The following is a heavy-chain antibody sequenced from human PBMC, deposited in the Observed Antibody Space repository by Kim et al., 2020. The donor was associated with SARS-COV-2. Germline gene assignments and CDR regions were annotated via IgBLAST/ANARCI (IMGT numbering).Heavy chain of an antibody. J-gene: IGHJ2*01. CDR1: GYPFTAYY. Sequence: ASVKVSCKASGYPFTAYYMHWVRQAPGQGLEWMGWINPNSGGTNYAQKFQGRVTMTRDTSIRTAYMELSRLTSDDTAMYYSASWGGFDSSPFWGRGTLVTVSS. V-gene: IGHV1-2*02. CDR3: ASWGGFDSSPF. CDR2: INPNSGGT. D-gene: IGHD5-12*01.